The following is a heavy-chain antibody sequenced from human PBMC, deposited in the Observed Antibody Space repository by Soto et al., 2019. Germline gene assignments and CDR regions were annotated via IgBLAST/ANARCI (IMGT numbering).Heavy chain of an antibody. V-gene: IGHV3-23*01. CDR3: AKPVGTRGYCSSTSCHDAFDI. CDR2: ISGSGGST. J-gene: IGHJ3*02. Sequence: PGGSLRLSCAASGFTFSSYAMSWVRQAPGKGLEWVSAISGSGGSTYYADSVKGRFTVSRDNSKNTLYLQMNSLRAEDTAVYYCAKPVGTRGYCSSTSCHDAFDIWGQGTMVTVSS. CDR1: GFTFSSYA. D-gene: IGHD2-2*01.